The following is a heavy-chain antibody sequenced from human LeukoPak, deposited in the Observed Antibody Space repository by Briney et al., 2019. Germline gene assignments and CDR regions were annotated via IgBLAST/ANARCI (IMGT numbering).Heavy chain of an antibody. D-gene: IGHD4-23*01. CDR2: IKPDGSEK. Sequence: PGGSLRLSCAASGFTFSNYWMYWVRQAPGKGLEWVAKIKPDGSEKYYVDSAKGRFTISRDNAKNSLYLQMNSLRAEDTAVYYCAKVILRWGNAIDVWGQGTMVTVSS. J-gene: IGHJ3*01. CDR1: GFTFSNYW. V-gene: IGHV3-7*01. CDR3: AKVILRWGNAIDV.